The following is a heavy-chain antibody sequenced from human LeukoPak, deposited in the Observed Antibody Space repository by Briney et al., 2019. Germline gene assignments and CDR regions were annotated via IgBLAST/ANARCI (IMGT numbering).Heavy chain of an antibody. CDR3: ARFGEDYGDYRFDY. V-gene: IGHV3-66*01. J-gene: IGHJ4*02. CDR1: GFTVSSNY. CDR2: IYSGGST. Sequence: GGSLRLSCAASGFTVSSNYMSWVRQAPGKGLEWVSVIYSGGSTYYADSVKGRFTISRDNSKNTLYLQMNSLRAEDTAVYYCARFGEDYGDYRFDYWGQGTLVTVSS. D-gene: IGHD4-17*01.